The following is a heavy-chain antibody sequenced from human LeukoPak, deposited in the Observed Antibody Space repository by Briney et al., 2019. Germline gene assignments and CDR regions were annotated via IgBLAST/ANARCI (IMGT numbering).Heavy chain of an antibody. D-gene: IGHD1-26*01. V-gene: IGHV3-49*03. J-gene: IGHJ4*02. Sequence: GGSLRLSCTGSGFTLADYYMTWFRQAPGKGLEWVGFIRSRASGGTTDYAASVKNRFTISRDDSKSIVYLQMDSLEIEDTAVYYCTRVGTSATYVYWGQGVLVAISS. CDR3: TRVGTSATYVY. CDR1: GFTLADYY. CDR2: IRSRASGGTT.